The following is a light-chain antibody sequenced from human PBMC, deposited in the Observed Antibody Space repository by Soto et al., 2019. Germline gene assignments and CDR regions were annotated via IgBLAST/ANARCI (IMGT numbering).Light chain of an antibody. Sequence: DIPMTQSPSSLSASLGDRVTITCRASQSISTYLNWYQQKPGKAPKLLIYAASSLQSGVPSRFSGSGSGTDFTLTISSLQPEDFATYYCQQSYSTPRTFGQGTKVEMK. CDR3: QQSYSTPRT. CDR1: QSISTY. J-gene: IGKJ1*01. V-gene: IGKV1-39*01. CDR2: AAS.